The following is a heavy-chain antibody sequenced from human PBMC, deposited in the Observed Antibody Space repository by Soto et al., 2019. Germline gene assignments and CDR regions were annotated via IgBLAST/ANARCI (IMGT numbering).Heavy chain of an antibody. Sequence: GGSLRLSCAASGFTFSGSAMHWVRQASGKGLEWVGRIRSKANSYATAYAASVKGRFTIARDDSKNTAYLQMNSLKTEDTAVYYCTRARDSSSSYYYYSYLDVWGKGTTVTVSS. J-gene: IGHJ6*03. CDR2: IRSKANSYAT. V-gene: IGHV3-73*01. D-gene: IGHD6-6*01. CDR1: GFTFSGSA. CDR3: TRARDSSSSYYYYSYLDV.